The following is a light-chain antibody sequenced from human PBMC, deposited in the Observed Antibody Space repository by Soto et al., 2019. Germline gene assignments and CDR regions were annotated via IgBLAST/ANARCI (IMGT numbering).Light chain of an antibody. V-gene: IGLV2-8*01. CDR1: SSDVGGYNY. Sequence: QSVLTQPPSASGSPGQSVTISCTGTSSDVGGYNYVSWYQQHPGKAPKLMIYEVSKRPSGVPDRFSGSKSGNTASLTVSGLQAEDDADYYCTSYAGSNNFFYAFGTGTKVTVL. CDR2: EVS. J-gene: IGLJ1*01. CDR3: TSYAGSNNFFYA.